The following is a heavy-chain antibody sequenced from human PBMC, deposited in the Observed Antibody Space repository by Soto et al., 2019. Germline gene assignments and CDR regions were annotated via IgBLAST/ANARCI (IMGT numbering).Heavy chain of an antibody. J-gene: IGHJ4*02. D-gene: IGHD3-9*01. CDR2: ISYDGSNK. CDR3: ARGYDILTGFGRYFDY. Sequence: GGSLRLSCAASGFTFSSYGMHWVRQAPGKGLEWVAVISYDGSNKYYADSVKGRFTISRDNSKNTLYLQMNSLRAEDTAVYYCARGYDILTGFGRYFDYWGQGTLVTVSS. CDR1: GFTFSSYG. V-gene: IGHV3-30*03.